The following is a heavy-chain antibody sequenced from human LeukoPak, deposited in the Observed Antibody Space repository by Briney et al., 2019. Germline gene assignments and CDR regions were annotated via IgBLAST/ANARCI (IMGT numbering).Heavy chain of an antibody. CDR3: AHFGAYYDSSGYINWFDP. J-gene: IGHJ5*02. D-gene: IGHD3-22*01. CDR2: IYWNDDK. Sequence: SGPTLVKPTQTLTLTCTFSGFSLSTSGVGVGWIRQPPVKALEWLALIYWNDDKRYSPSLKSRLTITKDTSKNQVVLTMTNMDPVDTATYYCAHFGAYYDSSGYINWFDPWGQGTLVTVSS. V-gene: IGHV2-5*01. CDR1: GFSLSTSGVG.